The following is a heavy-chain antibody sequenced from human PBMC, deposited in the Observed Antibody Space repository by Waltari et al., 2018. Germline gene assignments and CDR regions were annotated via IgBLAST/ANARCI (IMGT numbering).Heavy chain of an antibody. V-gene: IGHV4-4*02. D-gene: IGHD1-1*01. CDR1: GGSISSSNW. J-gene: IGHJ4*02. CDR3: ASSVSWNNVYY. CDR2: IGGSSGST. Sequence: QVQLQESGPGLVKPSETLSLTCAVSGGSISSSNWWKWIRQPPGKGLEWIGNIGGSSGSTYYNPSLKSRVTISKDTSKNQFSLKLSSVTAADTAVYYCASSVSWNNVYYWGQGVLVTVSS.